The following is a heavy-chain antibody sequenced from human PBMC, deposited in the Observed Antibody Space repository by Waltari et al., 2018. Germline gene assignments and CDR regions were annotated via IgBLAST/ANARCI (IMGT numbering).Heavy chain of an antibody. CDR3: ARKAGSGYPYGPFYYDN. Sequence: EVHLAESGGGVVQPGGSLRLSCTGSGIRFGDYWMNWVRQAPGKGLEWVSRINVDGGYISYGDSVKGRFTISRDNAKNTVFLQLNSLRADDTAVYFCARKAGSGYPYGPFYYDNWGQGTLVTVSS. D-gene: IGHD5-12*01. V-gene: IGHV3-74*01. CDR1: GIRFGDYW. CDR2: INVDGGYI. J-gene: IGHJ4*02.